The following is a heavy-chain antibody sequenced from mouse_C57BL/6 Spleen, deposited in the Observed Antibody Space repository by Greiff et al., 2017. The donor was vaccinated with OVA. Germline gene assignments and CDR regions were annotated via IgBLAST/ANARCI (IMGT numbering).Heavy chain of an antibody. J-gene: IGHJ2*01. CDR2: IYPGSGST. CDR3: ARGIYYGSSYGAYYCDY. Sequence: QVQLQQSGAELVKPGASVKMSCKASGYTFTSYWITWVKQRPGQGLEWIGDIYPGSGSTNYNEKFKSKATLTVDTSSSTAYMQLSSLTSEDSAVYYCARGIYYGSSYGAYYCDYWGQGTTLTVSS. D-gene: IGHD1-1*01. CDR1: GYTFTSYW. V-gene: IGHV1-55*01.